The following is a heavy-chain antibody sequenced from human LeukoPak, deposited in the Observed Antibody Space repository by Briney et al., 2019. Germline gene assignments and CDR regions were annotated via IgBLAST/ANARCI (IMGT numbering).Heavy chain of an antibody. Sequence: ASVKVSCKASGYTFTSYGISWVRQAPGQGLGWMGWISAYNGNTNYAQKLQGRVTMTTDTSTSTAYMELRSLRSDDTAVYYCARTPEAPVYYYDSSGYLFDYWGQGTLVTVSS. J-gene: IGHJ4*02. CDR1: GYTFTSYG. V-gene: IGHV1-18*01. CDR2: ISAYNGNT. D-gene: IGHD3-22*01. CDR3: ARTPEAPVYYYDSSGYLFDY.